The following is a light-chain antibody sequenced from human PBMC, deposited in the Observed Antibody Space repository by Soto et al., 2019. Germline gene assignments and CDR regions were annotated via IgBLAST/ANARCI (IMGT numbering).Light chain of an antibody. CDR2: DAS. CDR1: QSVSSY. J-gene: IGKJ5*01. V-gene: IGKV3-11*01. Sequence: EIVLTQSPATLSLSPGKRATLSCRASQSVSSYLAWYQQKPGQAPRLLIYDASNRATGIPARFSGSGSGTDFTLTISSLEPEDFAVYYCQQRSNWPPGAVTFGQGTRLEIK. CDR3: QQRSNWPPGAVT.